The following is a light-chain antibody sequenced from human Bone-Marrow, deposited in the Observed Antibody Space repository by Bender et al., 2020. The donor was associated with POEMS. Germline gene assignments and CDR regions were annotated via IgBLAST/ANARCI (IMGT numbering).Light chain of an antibody. CDR3: SLYTSITSTRV. V-gene: IGLV2-14*01. Sequence: QSALTQPASVSGSPGQSITISCTGTYTDSGDFKYVSWYQQRPGKAPQLIIYDVTNRPSGISNRFSGSKSGNTASLTISGLQGEDEGDYYCSLYTSITSTRVFGGGTKLTVL. CDR1: YTDSGDFKY. CDR2: DVT. J-gene: IGLJ3*02.